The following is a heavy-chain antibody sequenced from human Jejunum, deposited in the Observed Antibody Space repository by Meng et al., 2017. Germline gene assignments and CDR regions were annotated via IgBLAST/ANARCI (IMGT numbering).Heavy chain of an antibody. J-gene: IGHJ4*02. CDR1: GYTFTGQY. CDR3: TRSHYFDY. Sequence: VQQVQSGAEVQKPGASVKVSCKASGYTFTGQYIHWVRQAPGEGLDWMGWVNPSNGDTKYAQKFQGRVAMTTDTSINTVYMELNSLTSDDTALYYCTRSHYFDYWGQGTLVTVSS. CDR2: VNPSNGDT. V-gene: IGHV1-2*02.